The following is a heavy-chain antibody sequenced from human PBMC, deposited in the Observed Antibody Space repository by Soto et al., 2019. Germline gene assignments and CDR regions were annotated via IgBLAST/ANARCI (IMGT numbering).Heavy chain of an antibody. Sequence: LRLSCVASGYTFTSHAMTWVRQAPGKGLEWVSSISSSSSYIYYVDSVKGRFTISRDNAKNSLYLQMNSLREADTAVYYCASLSNYREDYWGQGTLVTVSS. CDR1: GYTFTSHA. J-gene: IGHJ4*02. CDR3: ASLSNYREDY. D-gene: IGHD3-10*01. V-gene: IGHV3-21*01. CDR2: ISSSSSYI.